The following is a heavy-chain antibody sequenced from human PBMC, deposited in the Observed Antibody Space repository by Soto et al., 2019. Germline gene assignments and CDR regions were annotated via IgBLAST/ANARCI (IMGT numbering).Heavy chain of an antibody. V-gene: IGHV3-23*01. CDR2: ISGSGGST. CDR1: GFTFSSYA. J-gene: IGHJ4*02. Sequence: GGSLRLSCATSGFTFSSYAMSWVRQAPGKGLEWVSAISGSGGSTYYADSVKGRFTISRDNSKNTLFLQMNSLRAEDTAIYYCAKWTVPTKAADYWGQGTLVTVST. D-gene: IGHD4-17*01. CDR3: AKWTVPTKAADY.